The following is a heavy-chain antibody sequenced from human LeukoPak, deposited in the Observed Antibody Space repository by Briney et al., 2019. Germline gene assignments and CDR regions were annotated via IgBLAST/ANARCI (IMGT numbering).Heavy chain of an antibody. D-gene: IGHD5-24*01. J-gene: IGHJ3*02. CDR1: GFTFSSYE. CDR2: ISSSGSTI. CDR3: ARVFARGAFDI. V-gene: IGHV3-48*03. Sequence: GGSLRLSCAASGFTFSSYEMNWVRQAPGKGLEWVSYISSSGSTIYYADSVKGRFTISRDNAKNSLYLQMNSLRAEDTAVYYCARVFARGAFDIWGQGTMVTVSS.